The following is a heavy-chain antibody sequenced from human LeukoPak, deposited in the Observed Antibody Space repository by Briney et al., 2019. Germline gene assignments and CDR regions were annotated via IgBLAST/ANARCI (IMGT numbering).Heavy chain of an antibody. CDR3: AKDADIVVSSYFDY. CDR1: GFIFNTYV. J-gene: IGHJ4*02. Sequence: GGSLRLSCAASGFIFNTYVMHWVRQAPGKGLEWLAFIRYDGSNKNYADSVKGRFTISRDNSKNTLYLQMNSLRAEDTAVYYCAKDADIVVSSYFDYWGQGTLVTVSS. D-gene: IGHD2-2*01. CDR2: IRYDGSNK. V-gene: IGHV3-30*02.